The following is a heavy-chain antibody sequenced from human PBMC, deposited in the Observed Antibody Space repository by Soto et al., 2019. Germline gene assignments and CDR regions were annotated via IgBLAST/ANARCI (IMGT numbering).Heavy chain of an antibody. J-gene: IGHJ4*02. D-gene: IGHD5-12*01. CDR1: GNTFTFTSYG. V-gene: IGHV1-18*01. CDR3: ARGSRGYSPGY. Sequence: ASVKVSCKALGNTFTFTSYGISWVRQAPGQGLEWMGWISAYNGNTNYAQKLQGRVTMTTDTSTSTAYMELRSLRSDDTAVYYCARGSRGYSPGYWGQGTLVTVSS. CDR2: ISAYNGNT.